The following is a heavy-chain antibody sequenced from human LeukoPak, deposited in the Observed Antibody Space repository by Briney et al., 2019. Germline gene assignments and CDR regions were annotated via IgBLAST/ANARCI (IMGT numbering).Heavy chain of an antibody. CDR3: AKDGVGATWFGH. V-gene: IGHV3-66*03. CDR1: GFSVSNNY. Sequence: GGSLRLSCAVSGFSVSNNYLSWVRQAPGKGLEWVSSIYSSGATYYAESVKGRFSISRDSSKNTFDLQMNTLRTEDTAVYYCAKDGVGATWFGHWGQGALVTVSS. J-gene: IGHJ5*02. D-gene: IGHD1-26*01. CDR2: IYSSGAT.